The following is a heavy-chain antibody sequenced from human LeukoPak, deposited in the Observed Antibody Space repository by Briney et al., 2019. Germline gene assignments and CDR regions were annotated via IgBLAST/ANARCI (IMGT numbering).Heavy chain of an antibody. Sequence: RASVKVSCKASGYTFSDYGISWVRQAPGQGLEWMGWISAYNGNTNYAQHLQGRDTLTTDTSTTTAYMELRGLTSDDTAVYYCARGSHDDILTGPNDYWGQGTLVAVSS. D-gene: IGHD3-9*01. J-gene: IGHJ4*02. V-gene: IGHV1-18*01. CDR2: ISAYNGNT. CDR3: ARGSHDDILTGPNDY. CDR1: GYTFSDYG.